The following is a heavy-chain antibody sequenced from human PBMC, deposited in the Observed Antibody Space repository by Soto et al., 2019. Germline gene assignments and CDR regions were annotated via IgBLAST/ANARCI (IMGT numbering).Heavy chain of an antibody. D-gene: IGHD2-2*01. CDR1: GYTFASYG. CDR3: AGYCSSTSCYDGHNWFDP. V-gene: IGHV1-18*01. J-gene: IGHJ5*02. CDR2: ISAYNGNT. Sequence: ASVKVSCKASGYTFASYGISWVRQAPEQGLEWMGWISAYNGNTNYAQKLQGRVTMTTDTSTSTAYMELRSLRSDDTAVYYCAGYCSSTSCYDGHNWFDPWGQGTLVTVSS.